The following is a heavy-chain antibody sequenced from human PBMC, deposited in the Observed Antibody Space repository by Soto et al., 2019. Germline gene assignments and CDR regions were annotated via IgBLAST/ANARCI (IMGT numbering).Heavy chain of an antibody. CDR2: INHSGST. V-gene: IGHV4-34*01. Sequence: KTSETLSLTCAVYGGSFSGYYWSWIRQPPGKGLEWIGEINHSGSTNYNPSLKSRVTISVDTSKNQFSLKLSSVTAADTAVYYCARNRHVSHYYCYYGMDFWGQGTTVTVSS. J-gene: IGHJ6*02. CDR3: ARNRHVSHYYCYYGMDF. CDR1: GGSFSGYY.